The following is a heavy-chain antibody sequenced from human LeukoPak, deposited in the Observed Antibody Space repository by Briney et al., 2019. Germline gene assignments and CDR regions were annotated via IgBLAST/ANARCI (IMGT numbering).Heavy chain of an antibody. CDR1: GYTFTSYG. CDR3: ARDLPDSGSSDYYYYGMDV. Sequence: GASVKVSCKASGYTFTSYGISWVRQAPGQGLEWMGWISAYNGNTNYAQKLQGRVTMTTDTSTSTAYMELRSLRSDDTAVYYCARDLPDSGSSDYYYYGMDVWGKGTTVTVSS. CDR2: ISAYNGNT. V-gene: IGHV1-18*04. D-gene: IGHD3-10*01. J-gene: IGHJ6*04.